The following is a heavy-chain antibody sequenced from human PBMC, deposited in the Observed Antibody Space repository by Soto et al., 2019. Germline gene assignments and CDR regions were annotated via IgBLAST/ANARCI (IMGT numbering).Heavy chain of an antibody. CDR3: ARDRAGAETYFDY. V-gene: IGHV4-59*01. J-gene: IGHJ4*02. Sequence: QVQLQESGPGLVKPSETLSLTCTVSGGSISSYYWSWIRQPPGKGLEWLGYIYYSGSTNYNPSLTSRVTISVDTSKNQFSLKLSSVTAADTAVYYCARDRAGAETYFDYWGQGTLVTVSS. CDR2: IYYSGST. D-gene: IGHD2-21*01. CDR1: GGSISSYY.